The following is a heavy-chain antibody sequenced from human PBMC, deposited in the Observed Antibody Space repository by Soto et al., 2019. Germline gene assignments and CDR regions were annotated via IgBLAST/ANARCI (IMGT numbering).Heavy chain of an antibody. J-gene: IGHJ4*02. CDR1: GFTFSSYA. CDR2: ISYDGSNK. D-gene: IGHD6-13*01. V-gene: IGHV3-30-3*01. CDR3: ARSPYSSSSLPVTTEFDY. Sequence: GGSLRLSCAASGFTFSSYAMHWVRQAPGKGLEWVAVISYDGSNKYYADSVKGRFTISRDNSKNTLYLQMNSLRAEDTAVYYCARSPYSSSSLPVTTEFDYWGQGTLVTVSS.